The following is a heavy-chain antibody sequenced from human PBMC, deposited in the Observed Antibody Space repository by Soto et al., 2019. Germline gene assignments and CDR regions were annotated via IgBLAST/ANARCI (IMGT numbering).Heavy chain of an antibody. J-gene: IGHJ4*02. CDR2: IYKSGNT. D-gene: IGHD1-26*01. CDR1: GGSISSGGYC. V-gene: IGHV4-31*03. Sequence: PSETLSLTCTVSGGSISSGGYCWSWIRQHPGKGLEWIGYIYKSGNTYYNPSLKSRVTISIDTSKSQFSLKLTSVTAVDTAVYYCARDSGDGFNLVDYWGQGTLVTVSS. CDR3: ARDSGDGFNLVDY.